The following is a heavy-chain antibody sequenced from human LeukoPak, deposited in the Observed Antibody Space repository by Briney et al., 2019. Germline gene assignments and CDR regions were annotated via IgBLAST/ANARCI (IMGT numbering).Heavy chain of an antibody. Sequence: ASVKVSCKASGYTFTSYYMHWVRQAPGQGLEWMGIINPSGGSTSYAQKFQGRVTMTRDMSTSTVYMELSSLRSEDTAVYYCARDPWDSSGYSGIDYWGQGTLVTVSS. V-gene: IGHV1-46*01. CDR1: GYTFTSYY. J-gene: IGHJ4*02. D-gene: IGHD3-22*01. CDR2: INPSGGST. CDR3: ARDPWDSSGYSGIDY.